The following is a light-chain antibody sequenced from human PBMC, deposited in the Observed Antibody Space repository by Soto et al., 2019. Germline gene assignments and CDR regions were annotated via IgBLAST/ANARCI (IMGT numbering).Light chain of an antibody. V-gene: IGKV3-15*01. CDR2: SAS. CDR3: QQYNNWPLWT. J-gene: IGKJ1*01. CDR1: QSVSSN. Sequence: EIVMTQSPATLSVSPGQSATLSCRASQSVSSNLAWYQQIPSQAPRLLVYSASTRATGVPGRFSGSGSGTEFSLTISSLQSEDFAIYFCQQYNNWPLWTFGQGTKV.